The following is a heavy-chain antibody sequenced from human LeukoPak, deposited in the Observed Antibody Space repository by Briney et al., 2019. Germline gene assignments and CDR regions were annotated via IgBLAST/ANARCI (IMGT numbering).Heavy chain of an antibody. V-gene: IGHV4-59*01. D-gene: IGHD5-18*01. CDR1: GGSISSYY. CDR3: ARDSGHNYGRLWTFDY. J-gene: IGHJ4*02. Sequence: SETLSLTCTVSGGSISSYYWNWIRQPPGKGLEWIGYIYYSGRTNYNPSLKSRVTMSVDTSKNQFSLKVSSVTAADTAVYYCARDSGHNYGRLWTFDYWGQGTLVTVSS. CDR2: IYYSGRT.